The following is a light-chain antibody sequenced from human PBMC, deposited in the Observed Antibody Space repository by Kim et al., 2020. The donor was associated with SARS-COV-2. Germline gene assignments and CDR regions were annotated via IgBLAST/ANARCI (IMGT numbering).Light chain of an antibody. CDR1: RSHVDVSNY. Sequence: TITFTWTRSHVDVSNYISCSQQHPRKAPKLMLYVFNIRPSGFSTRFSFSRSNYTATLTISGLQAEDEAEYYYSSYTSSSTLNVVFGGGTQLTVL. V-gene: IGLV2-14*03. J-gene: IGLJ2*01. CDR3: SSYTSSSTLNVV. CDR2: VFN.